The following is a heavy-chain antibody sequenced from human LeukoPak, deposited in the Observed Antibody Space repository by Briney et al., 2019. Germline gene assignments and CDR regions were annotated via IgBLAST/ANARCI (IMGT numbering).Heavy chain of an antibody. D-gene: IGHD6-19*01. V-gene: IGHV3-74*01. CDR1: GFTFSSYW. CDR3: ARIAVTGMWYFDY. J-gene: IGHJ4*02. CDR2: INSDGSST. Sequence: GALRLSCAASGFTFSSYWMHWVRQAPGKGLVWVSRINSDGSSTSYADSVKGRFTISRDNAKNTLYLQMNSLRAEDTAVYYCARIAVTGMWYFDYWGQGTQVTVSS.